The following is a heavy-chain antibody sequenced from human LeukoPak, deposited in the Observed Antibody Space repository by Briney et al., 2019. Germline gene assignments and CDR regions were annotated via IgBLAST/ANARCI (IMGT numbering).Heavy chain of an antibody. CDR2: IYYSGST. CDR1: GGSISSGGYY. CDR3: ASGQAGIVVVTATDAFDI. V-gene: IGHV4-31*03. J-gene: IGHJ3*02. D-gene: IGHD2-21*02. Sequence: PSQTLSLTCTVSGGSISSGGYYWSWIRQHPGKGLEWIGYIYYSGSTYYNPSLKSRVTISVDTSKNHFSLKLSSVTAADTAVHYCASGQAGIVVVTATDAFDIWGQGTMVTVSS.